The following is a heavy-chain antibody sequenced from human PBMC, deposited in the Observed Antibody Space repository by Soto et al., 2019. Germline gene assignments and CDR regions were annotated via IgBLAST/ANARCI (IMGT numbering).Heavy chain of an antibody. V-gene: IGHV3-23*01. J-gene: IGHJ4*02. D-gene: IGHD2-2*01. CDR3: AGGPSATSRSGFDD. Sequence: GGSLRLSCAVSGLTFSRYAMSWVRQAPGKGLEWVAGISGSGDTTDYADSVKGRFTISRDNSKNTVYLQMSSLRADDTALFYCAGGPSATSRSGFDDWGQGTLVTVSS. CDR1: GLTFSRYA. CDR2: ISGSGDTT.